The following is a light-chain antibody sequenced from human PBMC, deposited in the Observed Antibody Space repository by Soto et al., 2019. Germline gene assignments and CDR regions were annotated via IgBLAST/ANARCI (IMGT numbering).Light chain of an antibody. CDR3: QQYNNWPPYT. Sequence: IVMTQSPATLSVSPGDRVTLSCRASQSVSSDLAWYQQRPGQAPRLLIYGASTRATGIPARFSGTGSGTEFTLTISSLQSEDFAIYYCQQYNNWPPYTFGQGTKVESK. CDR1: QSVSSD. CDR2: GAS. V-gene: IGKV3-15*01. J-gene: IGKJ2*01.